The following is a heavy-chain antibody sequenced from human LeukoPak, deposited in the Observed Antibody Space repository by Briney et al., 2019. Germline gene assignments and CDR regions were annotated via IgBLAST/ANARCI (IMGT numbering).Heavy chain of an antibody. V-gene: IGHV4-38-2*01. CDR3: ARLGYCSSTSCSNYYYYGMDV. Sequence: PSETLSLTCAVSGYSISSGYYWGWIRQPPGKGLEWIGSIYHSGSTYYNPSLKSRVTISVDTSKNQFSLKLSSVTAADTAVYYCARLGYCSSTSCSNYYYYGMDVWGQGTTVTVSS. CDR1: GYSISSGYY. J-gene: IGHJ6*02. CDR2: IYHSGST. D-gene: IGHD2-2*01.